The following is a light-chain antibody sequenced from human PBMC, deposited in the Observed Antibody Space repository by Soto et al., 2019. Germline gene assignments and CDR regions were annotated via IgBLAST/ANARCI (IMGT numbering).Light chain of an antibody. Sequence: RMTQSPSTLSGSVGDRVTITCRAGQAISSWLAWYQQKPGKAPKLLIYKASTLKSGVPSRFSGSGSGTEFTLTISSLQPDDFATYYCQHYNSYSEAFGQGTKVDIK. CDR1: QAISSW. V-gene: IGKV1-5*03. CDR2: KAS. J-gene: IGKJ1*01. CDR3: QHYNSYSEA.